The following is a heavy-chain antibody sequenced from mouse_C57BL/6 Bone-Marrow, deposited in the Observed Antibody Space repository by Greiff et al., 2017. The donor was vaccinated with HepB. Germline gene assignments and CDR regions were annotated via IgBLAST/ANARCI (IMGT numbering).Heavy chain of an antibody. CDR1: GYTFTSYW. Sequence: QVQLQQPGAELVKPGASVKMSCKASGYTFTSYWITWVKQRPGQGLEWIGDINTGSGSTNYNEKFKDKATLTADKSYSTAYMQLSSLTYEDSAVLYCASDSSSSYDAMDYWGQGTSVTVSS. D-gene: IGHD1-1*01. CDR3: ASDSSSSYDAMDY. CDR2: INTGSGST. V-gene: IGHV1-55*01. J-gene: IGHJ4*01.